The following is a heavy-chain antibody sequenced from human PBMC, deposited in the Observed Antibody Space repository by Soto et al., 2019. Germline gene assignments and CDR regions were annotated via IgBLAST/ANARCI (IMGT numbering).Heavy chain of an antibody. CDR2: IYYSGST. D-gene: IGHD2-2*01. CDR3: ARGRGYCSSASCYAGIFDY. J-gene: IGHJ4*02. Sequence: SETLSLTCTVSGGSISSYYWSWIRQPPGKGLEWIGYIYYSGSTNYNPSLKSRVTISVDTSKNQFSLKLSSVTAADTAVYYCARGRGYCSSASCYAGIFDYWGQGTLVTVSS. CDR1: GGSISSYY. V-gene: IGHV4-59*01.